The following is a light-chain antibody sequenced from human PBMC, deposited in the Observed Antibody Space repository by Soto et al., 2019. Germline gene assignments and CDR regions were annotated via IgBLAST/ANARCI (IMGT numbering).Light chain of an antibody. CDR2: NVS. J-gene: IGLJ3*02. CDR3: CSYAGSYTFMV. CDR1: TSDVGGYNY. Sequence: QSALTQPRSVSGSPGQSVTISCTGTTSDVGGYNYVSWYQQHPGKAPKLMIYNVSKRPSGVPVRFSGSKSGNTASLTISGLQAEDEADYYCCSYAGSYTFMVFGGGTKLTV. V-gene: IGLV2-11*01.